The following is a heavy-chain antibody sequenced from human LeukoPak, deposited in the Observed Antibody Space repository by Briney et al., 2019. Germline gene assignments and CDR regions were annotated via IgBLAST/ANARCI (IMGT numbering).Heavy chain of an antibody. CDR2: ITYDGYYK. CDR1: GFTFTSYG. D-gene: IGHD3-10*01. Sequence: PGTSLRLSCAASGFTFTSYGMHWVPQAPGKGLEWVALITYDGYYKYYSDSVKGRFTISSDTSKNTLYLQMNSLRAEDTAVYYCARDLSPVVRASPMGYWGQGTLVTVSS. CDR3: ARDLSPVVRASPMGY. J-gene: IGHJ4*02. V-gene: IGHV3-30*03.